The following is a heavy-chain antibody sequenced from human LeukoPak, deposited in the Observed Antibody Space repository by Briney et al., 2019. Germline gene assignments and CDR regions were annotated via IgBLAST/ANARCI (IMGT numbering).Heavy chain of an antibody. V-gene: IGHV6-1*01. CDR3: SRDPVWGSA. CDR1: GDSVSSKSAS. Sequence: SQTLSLTCAISGDSVSSKSASWNWIRQSPSRGLEWLGRTYYRSKWYNEYAVSVKSRITINPDASKNQFSLRLNSVTPEDTAVYYCSRDPVWGSAWGQGTLVTVSS. CDR2: TYYRSKWYN. J-gene: IGHJ5*02. D-gene: IGHD7-27*01.